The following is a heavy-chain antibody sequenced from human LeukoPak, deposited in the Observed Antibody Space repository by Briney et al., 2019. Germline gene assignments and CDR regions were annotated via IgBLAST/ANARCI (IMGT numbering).Heavy chain of an antibody. CDR3: ARDQGTSTTAPKRKGRFDP. CDR1: GFTFSSYW. D-gene: IGHD1-1*01. Sequence: GGSLRLSCAVSGFTFSSYWMSWVRQAPGKGLEWVALIWYDGSNKEYAESVKGRFTISRDNSKNTLYLQMNSLRDEDTAVYYCARDQGTSTTAPKRKGRFDPWGQGTLVTVSS. CDR2: IWYDGSNK. J-gene: IGHJ5*02. V-gene: IGHV3-33*08.